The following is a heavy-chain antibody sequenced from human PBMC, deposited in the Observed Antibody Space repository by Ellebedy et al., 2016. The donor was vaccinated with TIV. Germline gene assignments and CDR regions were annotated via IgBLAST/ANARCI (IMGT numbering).Heavy chain of an antibody. CDR1: GFTFSSYS. Sequence: GGSLRLSXAASGFTFSSYSMNWVRQAPGKGLEWVSSISSSSSYIYYADSVKGRFTISRDNAKNSLYLQMNSLRDEDTAVYYCATRDLLGLDYWGQGTLVTVSS. J-gene: IGHJ4*02. CDR3: ATRDLLGLDY. CDR2: ISSSSSYI. V-gene: IGHV3-21*01.